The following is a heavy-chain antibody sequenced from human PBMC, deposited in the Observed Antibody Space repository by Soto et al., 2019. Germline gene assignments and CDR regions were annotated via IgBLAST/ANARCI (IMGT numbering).Heavy chain of an antibody. D-gene: IGHD3-22*01. CDR2: ISAYNGNT. CDR1: GYTFTSYG. Sequence: VSVKVSCKASGYTFTSYGISWVRQAPGQGLEWMGWISAYNGNTNYAQKLQGRVTMTTDTSTSTAYMELRSLRSDDTAVYYCARDSWSYYDSSGYSNWFDPWGQGTLVTVSS. V-gene: IGHV1-18*01. J-gene: IGHJ5*02. CDR3: ARDSWSYYDSSGYSNWFDP.